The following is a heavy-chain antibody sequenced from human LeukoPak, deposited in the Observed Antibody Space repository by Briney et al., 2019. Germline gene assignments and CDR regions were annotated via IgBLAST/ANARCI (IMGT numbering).Heavy chain of an antibody. CDR3: VRAVSSSSYYFDC. D-gene: IGHD1-14*01. J-gene: IGHJ4*02. V-gene: IGHV3-11*03. Sequence: KPGGSLRLSWAASGFTFSDYYMRWIRQAPGKGLEWISYISSSSSYTNYVDSVKGRFTISRDNAKNSLYLQMNSLRAEDTAVYYFVRAVSSSSYYFDCWGQGTLVTVSS. CDR2: ISSSSSYT. CDR1: GFTFSDYY.